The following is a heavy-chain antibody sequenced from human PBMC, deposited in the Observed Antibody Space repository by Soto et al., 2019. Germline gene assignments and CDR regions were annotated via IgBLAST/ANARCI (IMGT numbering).Heavy chain of an antibody. V-gene: IGHV3-23*01. J-gene: IGHJ4*02. Sequence: EVQLLESGGALVQPGGSLSLSCAASGFIFNNYGMSWVRQAPGKGLEWVSTISSSGDKTYYAESVKGRFTISRDNSKNTLYLQMDTLRSEDTAVYYCAPLAVAGPNFDYWGQGTLVTVSS. D-gene: IGHD6-19*01. CDR1: GFIFNNYG. CDR3: APLAVAGPNFDY. CDR2: ISSSGDKT.